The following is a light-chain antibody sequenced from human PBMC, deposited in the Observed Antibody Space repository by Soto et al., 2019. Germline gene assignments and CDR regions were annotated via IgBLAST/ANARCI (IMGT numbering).Light chain of an antibody. CDR1: QSVSSY. CDR3: HQRNSWPLT. J-gene: IGKJ4*01. CDR2: DAS. Sequence: EIVLTQSPASLSLSPGERATLSCRASQSVSSYLAWYQQKPGQAPRLLIYDASNRATGIPARFSGSRSGTDFTLTISSLEPEDFAVYYCHQRNSWPLTFGGGTKVEIK. V-gene: IGKV3-11*01.